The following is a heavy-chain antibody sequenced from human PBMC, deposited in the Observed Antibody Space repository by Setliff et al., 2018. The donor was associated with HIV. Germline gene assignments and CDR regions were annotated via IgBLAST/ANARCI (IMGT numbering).Heavy chain of an antibody. J-gene: IGHJ6*02. D-gene: IGHD6-19*01. Sequence: SETLSLTCTVSGGSIRSDSYYWTWIRQPAGEGLEWIGRIYSSGNTNYNPSLEGRVTISVDTSKNQFSLKLSSVTAADTAVYYCAREEKLSAVAGTMYYYYAMDVWGQGTTVTVSS. CDR3: AREEKLSAVAGTMYYYYAMDV. V-gene: IGHV4-61*02. CDR1: GGSIRSDSYY. CDR2: IYSSGNT.